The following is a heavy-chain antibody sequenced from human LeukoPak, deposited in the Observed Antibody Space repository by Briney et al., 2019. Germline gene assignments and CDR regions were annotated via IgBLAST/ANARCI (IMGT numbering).Heavy chain of an antibody. Sequence: GGSLRLSCAASGFTFSSYGMHWVRQAPGKGLEWVAVISYDGSNKYYADSVKGRFTISRDNSKNTLYLQMNSLRAEDTAVYYCAKERGYYYAFDYWGQGTLVTVSS. CDR3: AKERGYYYAFDY. J-gene: IGHJ4*02. CDR2: ISYDGSNK. CDR1: GFTFSSYG. V-gene: IGHV3-30*18. D-gene: IGHD3-22*01.